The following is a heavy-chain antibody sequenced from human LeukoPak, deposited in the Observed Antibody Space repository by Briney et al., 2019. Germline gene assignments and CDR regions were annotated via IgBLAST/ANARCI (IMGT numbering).Heavy chain of an antibody. V-gene: IGHV1-18*01. J-gene: IGHJ3*02. D-gene: IGHD4-11*01. CDR1: GYSFASYG. CDR3: ARDYYNDYEDTFDI. CDR2: VSGYDGRT. Sequence: GASVKVSCEASGYSFASYGISWVRQAPGQGLKWMGWVSGYDGRTNYAQNLKGRVTVTAETSTSTVYMELRSLRSDDTAIYYCARDYYNDYEDTFDIWGQGTMVTVSS.